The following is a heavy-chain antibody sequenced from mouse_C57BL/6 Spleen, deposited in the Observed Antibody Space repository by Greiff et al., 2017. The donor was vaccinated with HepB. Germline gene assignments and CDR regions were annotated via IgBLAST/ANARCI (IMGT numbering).Heavy chain of an antibody. CDR2: ISSGSSTI. CDR1: GFTFSDYG. D-gene: IGHD2-1*01. V-gene: IGHV5-17*01. J-gene: IGHJ3*01. Sequence: DVHLVESGGGLVKPGGSLKLSCAASGFTFSDYGMHWVRQAPEKGLEWVAYISSGSSTIYYADTVKGRFTISRDNAKNTLFLQMTSLRSEDTAMYYCARDGNYGFAYWGQGTLVTVSA. CDR3: ARDGNYGFAY.